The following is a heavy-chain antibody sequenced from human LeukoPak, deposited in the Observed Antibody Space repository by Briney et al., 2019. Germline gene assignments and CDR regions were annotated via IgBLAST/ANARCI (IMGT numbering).Heavy chain of an antibody. CDR3: ARGFITIFGVVRVNWFDP. V-gene: IGHV4-39*07. Sequence: SETLSLTCTVSGGSISSSGYYWSWIRQPPGRGLEWIGEINHSGSTNYNPSLKSRVTISVDTSKNQFSLKLSSVTAADTAVYYCARGFITIFGVVRVNWFDPWGQGTLVTVSS. CDR1: GGSISSSGYY. CDR2: INHSGST. J-gene: IGHJ5*02. D-gene: IGHD3-3*01.